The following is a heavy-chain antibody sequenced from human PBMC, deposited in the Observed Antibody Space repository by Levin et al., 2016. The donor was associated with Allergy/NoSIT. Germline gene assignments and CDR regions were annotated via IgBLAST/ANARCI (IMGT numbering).Heavy chain of an antibody. CDR1: GFTFSDYY. D-gene: IGHD4-23*01. Sequence: GESLKISCAASGFTFSDYYMSWIRQAPGKGLEWVSYISSSSSYTNYADSVKGRFTISRDNAKNSLYLQMNSLRAEDTAVYYCARDLNYGGNPGGFDYWGQGTLVTVSS. V-gene: IGHV3-11*06. CDR3: ARDLNYGGNPGGFDY. CDR2: ISSSSSYT. J-gene: IGHJ4*02.